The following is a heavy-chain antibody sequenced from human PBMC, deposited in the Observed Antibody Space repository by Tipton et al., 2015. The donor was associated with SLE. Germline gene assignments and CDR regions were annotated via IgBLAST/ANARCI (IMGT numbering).Heavy chain of an antibody. Sequence: SLRLSCAASGFTFSDYYMNWIRQAPGKGLEWISYISPSGGSTNYADSVKGRFTISRDNAGKSVYLQMHGLTGDDTAVYYCARGGSSWYLYFNSWGQGSLVTVSS. CDR1: GFTFSDYY. J-gene: IGHJ5*01. D-gene: IGHD6-13*01. V-gene: IGHV3-11*05. CDR2: ISPSGGST. CDR3: ARGGSSWYLYFNS.